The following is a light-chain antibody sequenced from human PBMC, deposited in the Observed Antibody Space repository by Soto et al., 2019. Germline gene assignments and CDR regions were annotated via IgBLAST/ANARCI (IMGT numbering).Light chain of an antibody. Sequence: DSQLTQSPSTLPASVGDRVTMTFRASQGISNYLAWYQQKPGKVPKLLIYAASTLQSGVPSRFSGSGSGTDFTLTISSRQPEDVATYYCQKYNSAPPGITFGQGTRLEIK. CDR1: QGISNY. CDR2: AAS. V-gene: IGKV1-27*01. J-gene: IGKJ5*01. CDR3: QKYNSAPPGIT.